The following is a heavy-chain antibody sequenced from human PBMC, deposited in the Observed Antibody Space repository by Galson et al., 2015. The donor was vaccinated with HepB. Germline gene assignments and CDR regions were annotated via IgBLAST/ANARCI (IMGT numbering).Heavy chain of an antibody. V-gene: IGHV1-24*01. J-gene: IGHJ4*02. CDR3: ATEKEHDYGDYEGFDY. CDR2: FDPEDGET. D-gene: IGHD4-17*01. CDR1: GYTLTELS. Sequence: SVKVSCKVSGYTLTELSMHWVRQAPGKGLEWMGGFDPEDGETIYAQKFQGRVTMTEDTSTDTAYMELSSLRSEDTAVYYCATEKEHDYGDYEGFDYWGQGTLVTVSS.